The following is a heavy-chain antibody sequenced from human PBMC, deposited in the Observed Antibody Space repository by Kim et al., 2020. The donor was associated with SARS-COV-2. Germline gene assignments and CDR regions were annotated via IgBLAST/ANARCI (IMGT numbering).Heavy chain of an antibody. D-gene: IGHD6-13*01. J-gene: IGHJ4*02. CDR3: AKGQQLVRGGLDY. Sequence: YADSVKGRFTISRDNAKNSLYLQMNSLRAEDTALYYCAKGQQLVRGGLDYWGQGTLVTVSS. V-gene: IGHV3-9*01.